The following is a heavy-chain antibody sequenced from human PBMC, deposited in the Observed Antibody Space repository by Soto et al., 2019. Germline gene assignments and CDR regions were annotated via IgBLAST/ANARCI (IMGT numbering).Heavy chain of an antibody. V-gene: IGHV3-23*01. CDR1: GFTFNKYD. CDR2: ISGSSSTT. CDR3: APTRYDYGDDAVGY. J-gene: IGHJ4*01. Sequence: EVQLLEYGGGLVQRGESLRLSCVASGFTFNKYDMTWVRQAPGKGLEWVSSISGSSSTTYYADSVKGRFTISRDNSKNTVYLHMNTLSTEDTAVYYCAPTRYDYGDDAVGYWGQGTLVTVSS. D-gene: IGHD4-17*01.